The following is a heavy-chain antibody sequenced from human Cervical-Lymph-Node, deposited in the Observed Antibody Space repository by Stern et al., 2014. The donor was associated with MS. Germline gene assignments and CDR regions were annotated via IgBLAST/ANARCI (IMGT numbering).Heavy chain of an antibody. Sequence: EVQLVESGGGLVQPGGSLRLSCAASGFTFGTYSMNWVRQAPGKGLEWVSFISSRSDTIYYADSVKGRFTISRDNAKHSLYLQMNSLRDEDTAVYFCARDMVEQPGRLFDSWGQGTRVTVSS. D-gene: IGHD1/OR15-1a*01. CDR1: GFTFGTYS. CDR3: ARDMVEQPGRLFDS. J-gene: IGHJ4*02. V-gene: IGHV3-48*02. CDR2: ISSRSDTI.